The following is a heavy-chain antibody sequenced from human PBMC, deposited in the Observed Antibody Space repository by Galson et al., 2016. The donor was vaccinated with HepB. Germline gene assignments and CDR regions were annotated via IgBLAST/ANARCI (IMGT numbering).Heavy chain of an antibody. J-gene: IGHJ6*04. CDR2: ISRSGDST. D-gene: IGHD1-1*01. Sequence: LRLSCAASGFTFRDYGMTWVRQAPGKGLEVVSSISRSGDSTDYADSVKGRFTISRDNSKNTLSLQMNSLTADDTAIYYCVQGLTSPAGWGKGTTVTVSS. CDR3: VQGLTSPAG. V-gene: IGHV3-23*01. CDR1: GFTFRDYG.